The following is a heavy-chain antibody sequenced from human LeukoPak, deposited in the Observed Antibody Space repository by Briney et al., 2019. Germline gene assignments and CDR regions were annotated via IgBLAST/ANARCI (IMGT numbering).Heavy chain of an antibody. CDR3: ARDFCSSTSCYIYYYYGMDV. V-gene: IGHV1-18*01. CDR2: ISAYNGNT. CDR1: GYTFTGYG. J-gene: IGHJ6*02. Sequence: ASVKVSCKASGYTFTGYGISWVRQAPGQGLEWMGWISAYNGNTNYAQKLQGRVTMTTDTSTSTAYMELRSLRSDDTAVYYCARDFCSSTSCYIYYYYGMDVWGQGTTVTVSS. D-gene: IGHD2-2*02.